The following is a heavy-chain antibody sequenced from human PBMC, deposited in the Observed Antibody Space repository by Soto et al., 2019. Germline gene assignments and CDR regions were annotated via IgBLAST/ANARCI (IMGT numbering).Heavy chain of an antibody. V-gene: IGHV1-18*01. Sequence: QLQLVQSGSEVKKPGASVKVSCKPSGFTFTNYGFTWVRQAPGKGLEWMGWSSALNGFTNYAQDFQGRVTLPTDSSTNTAYMELRGLRSDDTAFYYCAATTSIASGLRDWGQGTLVSVAS. CDR1: GFTFTNYG. D-gene: IGHD6-6*01. CDR3: AATTSIASGLRD. J-gene: IGHJ4*02. CDR2: SSALNGFT.